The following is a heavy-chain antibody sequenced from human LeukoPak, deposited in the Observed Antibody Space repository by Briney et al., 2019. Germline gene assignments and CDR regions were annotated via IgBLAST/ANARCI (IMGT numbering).Heavy chain of an antibody. CDR3: ARVSGRLERQSDLDY. Sequence: GGSLRLSCAASGFTFASYSMTWVRQAPGKGLEWVSSISGDSTYIYNAGSVKGRFTISRDNAQASLYLQMISLRADDTAVYYCARVSGRLERQSDLDYWGQGTLVIVSS. J-gene: IGHJ4*02. CDR2: ISGDSTYI. D-gene: IGHD1-1*01. CDR1: GFTFASYS. V-gene: IGHV3-21*01.